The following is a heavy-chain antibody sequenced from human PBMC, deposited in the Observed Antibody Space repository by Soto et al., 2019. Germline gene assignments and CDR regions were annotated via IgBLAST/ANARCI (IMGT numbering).Heavy chain of an antibody. D-gene: IGHD6-13*01. CDR3: AHINGPAAAGTGQRFDY. CDR2: IYWNDDK. V-gene: IGHV2-5*01. CDR1: GFSLSTSGVG. J-gene: IGHJ4*02. Sequence: SGPTLVKPTHTLTLTCTFSGFSLSTSGVGVGWIRQPPGKALEWLALIYWNDDKRYSPSLKSRITITKDPAKNQVVLTMTNMDPVDTATYYCAHINGPAAAGTGQRFDYWGQGTLVTGSS.